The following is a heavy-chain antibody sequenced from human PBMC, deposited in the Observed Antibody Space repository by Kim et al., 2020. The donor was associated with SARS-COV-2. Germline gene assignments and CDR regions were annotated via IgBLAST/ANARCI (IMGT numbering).Heavy chain of an antibody. J-gene: IGHJ4*02. V-gene: IGHV1-3*01. CDR3: ASSRAPYGDYVAFDY. D-gene: IGHD4-17*01. Sequence: QKFQGRVPITRDTSASTAYMGLSSLRSEDTAVYYCASSRAPYGDYVAFDYWGQGTLVTVSS.